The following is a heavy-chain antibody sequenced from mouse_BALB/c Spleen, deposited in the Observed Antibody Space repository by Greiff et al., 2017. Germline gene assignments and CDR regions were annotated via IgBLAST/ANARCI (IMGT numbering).Heavy chain of an antibody. J-gene: IGHJ1*01. CDR1: GYTFTSYY. CDR2: INPSNGGT. D-gene: IGHD1-1*01. CDR3: ARGHGSPSYWYFDV. V-gene: IGHV1S81*02. Sequence: QVQLQQSGAELVKPGASVKLSCKASGYTFTSYYMYWVKQRPGQGLEWIVEINPSNGGTNFNEKFKSKATLTVDKSSSTAYMQLSSLTSEDSAVYYCARGHGSPSYWYFDVWGAGTTVTVSS.